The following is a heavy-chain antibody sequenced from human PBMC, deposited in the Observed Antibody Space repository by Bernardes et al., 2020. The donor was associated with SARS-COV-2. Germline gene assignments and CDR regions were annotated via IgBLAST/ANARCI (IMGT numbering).Heavy chain of an antibody. D-gene: IGHD2-15*01. CDR3: ARRGCDGDNCYSLDP. CDR2: SHHTGDT. J-gene: IGHJ5*02. V-gene: IGHV4-39*01. Sequence: SETLSLTCTVSGDSITRAHFYWGWIRQPPGKGLEWIGSSHHTGDTFYHPSLRSRLSFYVDVSKNQFSVSLSSVTAADTAVYYCARRGCDGDNCYSLDPWGQGMLVTVSS. CDR1: GDSITRAHFY.